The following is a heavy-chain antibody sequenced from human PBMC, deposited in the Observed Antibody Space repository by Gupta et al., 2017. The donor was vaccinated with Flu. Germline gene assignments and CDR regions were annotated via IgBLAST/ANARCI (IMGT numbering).Heavy chain of an antibody. CDR2: IGTLDDT. CDR1: GFTFGPYD. CDR3: ARGLGADYTAWGYFDY. V-gene: IGHV3-13*01. J-gene: IGHJ4*02. Sequence: EVQLVEPGGGIVRAVGSVRLSCAASGFTFGPYDFDWVRQTTGKGLEWLSGIGTLDDTFYPGSVKGRFTISRENAKDSLYLQMTNLSAGDTAVYYCARGLGADYTAWGYFDYWGPGTVVTVSS. D-gene: IGHD5-18*01.